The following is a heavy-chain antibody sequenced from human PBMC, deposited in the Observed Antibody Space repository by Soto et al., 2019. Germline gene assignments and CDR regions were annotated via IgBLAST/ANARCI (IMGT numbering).Heavy chain of an antibody. CDR2: IFYSGST. J-gene: IGHJ5*02. Sequence: PSETLSLTCTVSGGSLSSSGSYWGWIRQPPGKGLEWIGSIFYSGSTYYNPSLESRVTISPDTSNNQVSLQLNSVTPDDTAVYYCVRLIGNSWLDTWGQGTLVTVSS. V-gene: IGHV4-39*01. CDR3: VRLIGNSWLDT. CDR1: GGSLSSSGSY.